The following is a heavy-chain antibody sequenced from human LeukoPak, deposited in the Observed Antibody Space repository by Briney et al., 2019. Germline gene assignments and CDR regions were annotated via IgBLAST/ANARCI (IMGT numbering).Heavy chain of an antibody. D-gene: IGHD6-13*01. CDR3: ARDQAAVGRN. V-gene: IGHV3-48*03. CDR1: GFTFSSYE. CDR2: ISSSGSTI. Sequence: PGGSLRLSCAASGFTFSSYEMNWVRQAPGKGLEWVSYISSSGSTIYYADSVKGRFTISRDNAKNSLYLQMNSLRAEDTAVYYCARDQAAVGRNWGQGTLVTVSS. J-gene: IGHJ4*02.